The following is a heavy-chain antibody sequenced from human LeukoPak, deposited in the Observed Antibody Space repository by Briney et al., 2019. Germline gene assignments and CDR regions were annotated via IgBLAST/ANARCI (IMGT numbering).Heavy chain of an antibody. D-gene: IGHD3-10*01. CDR2: ISSSGSTI. CDR1: GFTFSDYY. J-gene: IGHJ6*02. CDR3: ARDSKLWFGDDVDV. Sequence: TGGSLRLSCAASGFTFSDYYMSWLRQAPGKGLEWGSYISSSGSTIYYADSVKGRFTISRDNAKNSLYLQMNSLRAEDTAVYYCARDSKLWFGDDVDVWGQGTTVTVSS. V-gene: IGHV3-11*01.